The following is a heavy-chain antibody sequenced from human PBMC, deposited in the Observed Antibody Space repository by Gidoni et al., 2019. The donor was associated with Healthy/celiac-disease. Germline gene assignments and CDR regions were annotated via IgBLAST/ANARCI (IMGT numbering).Heavy chain of an antibody. CDR3: AREHYYDSSGYYYEDY. D-gene: IGHD3-22*01. Sequence: QVQLQESGPGLVKPSQTLSLTCTVSGGSISSGSYYWSWIRQPAGKGLEWIGRIYTSGSTNYNPSLKSRVTISVDTSKNQFSLKLSSVTAADTAVYYCAREHYYDSSGYYYEDYWGQGTLVTVSS. J-gene: IGHJ4*02. CDR1: GGSISSGSYY. CDR2: IYTSGST. V-gene: IGHV4-61*02.